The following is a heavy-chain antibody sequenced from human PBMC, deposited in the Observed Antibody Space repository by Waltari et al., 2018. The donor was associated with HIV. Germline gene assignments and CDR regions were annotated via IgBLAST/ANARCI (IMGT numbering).Heavy chain of an antibody. V-gene: IGHV3-30*01. D-gene: IGHD5-12*01. CDR1: GFTFSSYA. CDR2: ISYEGSNK. J-gene: IGHJ3*02. Sequence: QVQLVESGGGVVQPGRSLRLSCAASGFTFSSYAMHWVRQAPGKGVEWVAVISYEGSNKYYADSVKGRFTISRDNSKNTLYLQMNSLRAEDTAVYYCARQYSGYDIWGQGTMVTVSS. CDR3: ARQYSGYDI.